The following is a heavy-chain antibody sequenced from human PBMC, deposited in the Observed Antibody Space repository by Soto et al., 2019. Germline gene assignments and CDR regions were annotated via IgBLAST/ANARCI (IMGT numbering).Heavy chain of an antibody. D-gene: IGHD1-20*01. Sequence: GESLKISCQVSGYLFTTYWIAWVRQMPGKGLEWMGMIFPGSFNTIYSPSFEGQVTISVDQSISTAYLQWSSLKASDTAMYYCARSLNWQYDSCGQGTLVTVSS. J-gene: IGHJ5*01. CDR3: ARSLNWQYDS. V-gene: IGHV5-51*01. CDR2: IFPGSFNT. CDR1: GYLFTTYW.